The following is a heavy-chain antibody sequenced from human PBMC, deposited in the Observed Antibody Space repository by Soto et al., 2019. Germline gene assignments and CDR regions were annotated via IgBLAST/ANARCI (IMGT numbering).Heavy chain of an antibody. CDR1: GFTFSSCA. D-gene: IGHD4-17*01. J-gene: IGHJ4*02. V-gene: IGHV3-23*01. CDR3: AKAYGDEAY. CDR2: LSSSGEST. Sequence: EVQLLESGGGLMQPGGSLRLSCAASGFTFSSCAMSWVRQAPGKGLECVSSLSSSGESTYYADSVKRRFTISRDNSKNTLYLQMNSLRVDDTAVYYCAKAYGDEAYWGQGALVTVSS.